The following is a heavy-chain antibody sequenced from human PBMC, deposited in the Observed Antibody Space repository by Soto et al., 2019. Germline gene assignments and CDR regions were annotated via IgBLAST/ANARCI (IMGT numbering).Heavy chain of an antibody. V-gene: IGHV1-46*01. CDR3: ARERRIEHLHFRMEV. CDR1: WYTFTSYY. J-gene: IGHJ6*02. D-gene: IGHD2-21*01. CDR2: INPRGGST. Sequence: GASVKVSFKASWYTFTSYYMHWGLQSPVQGLEWMGIINPRGGSTTYAQKFQGRMVMTADTSTSTVFMELSSLRSEDTAVYYCARERRIEHLHFRMEVWGQGTKVKVXS.